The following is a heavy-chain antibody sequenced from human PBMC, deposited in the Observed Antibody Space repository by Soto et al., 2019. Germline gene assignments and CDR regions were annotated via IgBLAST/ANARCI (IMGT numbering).Heavy chain of an antibody. CDR2: ISAYNGNT. CDR1: GYTFTSYG. D-gene: IGHD4-17*01. J-gene: IGHJ4*02. Sequence: QVQLVQSGVEVKKPGASVKVSCKASGYTFTSYGISWVRQAPGQGLEWVGWISAYNGNTNYAQNLQGRVTMTTDTSPSPAYMELRSLRSDDTAVYYCARDIAAGYGGIPFDYWGQGTLVTVSS. CDR3: ARDIAAGYGGIPFDY. V-gene: IGHV1-18*01.